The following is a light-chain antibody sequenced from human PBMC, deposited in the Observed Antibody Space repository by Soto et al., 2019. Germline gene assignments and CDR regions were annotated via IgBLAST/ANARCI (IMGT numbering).Light chain of an antibody. V-gene: IGKV4-1*01. CDR2: WAS. CDR3: QQYYSTPRGT. Sequence: DIVMTQSPDSLAVSLGERATINCKSSQSVLYCSNNKNYLAWYQQRPGQPPKLLIYWASTRESGVPDRFSGSGSGTDFTLTISSLQAEDVAVYYCQQYYSTPRGTFGQGTKVEIK. CDR1: QSVLYCSNNKNY. J-gene: IGKJ1*01.